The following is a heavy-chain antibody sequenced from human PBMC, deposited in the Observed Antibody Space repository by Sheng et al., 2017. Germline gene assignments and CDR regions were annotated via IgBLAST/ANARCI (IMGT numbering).Heavy chain of an antibody. V-gene: IGHV1-2*02. J-gene: IGHJ2*01. CDR1: ENTLTGNY. CDR3: ARVLAYPSGY. D-gene: IGHD2-21*01. CDR2: ISLNSGGT. Sequence: QVQLVQSGAEVMQPGASVKVSCKASENTLTGNYIHWVRQAPGQGLEWMGLISLNSGGTNYAQNFEGRVSMTRDTSIATAYMELSGLRFDDTAIYYCARVLAYPSGY.